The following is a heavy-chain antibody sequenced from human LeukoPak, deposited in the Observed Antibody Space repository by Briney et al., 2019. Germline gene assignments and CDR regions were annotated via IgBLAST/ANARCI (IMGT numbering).Heavy chain of an antibody. CDR3: ARRGGYCTNDVCPEAFDI. J-gene: IGHJ3*02. CDR2: INTDGSST. CDR1: GFTFSTYW. Sequence: GGSLRLSCAASGFTFSTYWMYWVRQGPGKGLVWVSRINTDGSSTTYAYSVKGRFTISRDNAKNTLYLQMNSLRAEDTAVYYCARRGGYCTNDVCPEAFDIWGQGTMVTVSS. D-gene: IGHD2-8*01. V-gene: IGHV3-74*01.